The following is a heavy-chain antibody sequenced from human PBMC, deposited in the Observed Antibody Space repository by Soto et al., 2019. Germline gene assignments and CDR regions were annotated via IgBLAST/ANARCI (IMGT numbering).Heavy chain of an antibody. CDR3: AKTSYDFWSGYPTPNFDY. V-gene: IGHV3-23*01. J-gene: IGHJ4*02. Sequence: GGSLRLSCAASGFTFSSYAMSWVRQAPGKGLEWVSAISGSGGSTYYADSVKGRFTISRDNSKNTLYLQMNSLRAEDTAVYYCAKTSYDFWSGYPTPNFDYWGQGTLVTVSS. CDR2: ISGSGGST. CDR1: GFTFSSYA. D-gene: IGHD3-3*01.